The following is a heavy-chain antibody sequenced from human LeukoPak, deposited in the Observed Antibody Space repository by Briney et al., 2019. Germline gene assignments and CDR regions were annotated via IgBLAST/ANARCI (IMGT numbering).Heavy chain of an antibody. CDR3: ARADAYYYYGMDV. V-gene: IGHV4-34*01. Sequence: SATLSLTCAVCGGSFSGYYWSWIRQPPGKGLEWIGEINHSGSTNYNPSLKSRVTISVDTSKNQFSLKLSSVTAADTAVYYCARADAYYYYGMDVWGQGTTVTVSS. CDR2: INHSGST. CDR1: GGSFSGYY. J-gene: IGHJ6*02.